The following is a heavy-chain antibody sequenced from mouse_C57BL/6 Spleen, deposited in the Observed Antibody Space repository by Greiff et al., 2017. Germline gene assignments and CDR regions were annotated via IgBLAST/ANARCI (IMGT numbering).Heavy chain of an antibody. D-gene: IGHD1-1*01. CDR1: GFTFTDYY. Sequence: EVKLVESGGGLVQPGGSLSLSCAASGFTFTDYYMSWVRQPPGKALAWLGFIRNKANGYTTEYSASVKGRFTISSDNSQRILYLQMNALIAEDSATYYCARYRDTTVGAPFDYWGQGTTLTVSS. CDR2: IRNKANGYTT. CDR3: ARYRDTTVGAPFDY. J-gene: IGHJ2*01. V-gene: IGHV7-3*01.